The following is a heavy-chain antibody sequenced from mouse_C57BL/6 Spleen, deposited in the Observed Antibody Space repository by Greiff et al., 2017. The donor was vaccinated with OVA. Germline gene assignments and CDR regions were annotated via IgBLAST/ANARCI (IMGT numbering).Heavy chain of an antibody. J-gene: IGHJ4*01. Sequence: EVQLQQSGPELVKPGASVKIPCKASGYTFTDYNMDWVKQSHGKSLEWIGDINPNNGGTIYNQKFKGKATLTVDKSSSTAYMELRSLTSEDTAVYYCARSGHYYGSSYGYAMDYWGQGTSVTVSS. CDR1: GYTFTDYN. D-gene: IGHD1-1*01. CDR3: ARSGHYYGSSYGYAMDY. CDR2: INPNNGGT. V-gene: IGHV1-18*01.